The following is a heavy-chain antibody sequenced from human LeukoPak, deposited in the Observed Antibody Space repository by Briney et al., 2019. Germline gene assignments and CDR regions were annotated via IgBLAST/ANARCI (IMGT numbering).Heavy chain of an antibody. D-gene: IGHD3-9*01. J-gene: IGHJ4*02. CDR1: GFAFSNHF. CDR2: IGPNGAST. V-gene: IGHV3-64D*06. CDR3: VKDLTGTWSFDY. Sequence: GGSLRLSCSTSGFAFSNHFMHWVRQAPGKGLEYVSSIGPNGASTLYADSVKGRFTISRDNSKNALYLQLTSQRLEDTALYYCVKDLTGTWSFDYWGQGTLVTVSS.